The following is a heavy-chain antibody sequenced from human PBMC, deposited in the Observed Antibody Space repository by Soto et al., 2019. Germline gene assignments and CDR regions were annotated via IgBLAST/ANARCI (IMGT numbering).Heavy chain of an antibody. D-gene: IGHD1-26*01. CDR2: IYYSGST. CDR3: ARLFPHSGSYLDY. V-gene: IGHV4-39*01. CDR1: GGSISSSSYY. J-gene: IGHJ4*02. Sequence: LETLSLTCSVSGGSISSSSYYWGWIRQPPGKGLEWIGSIYYSGSTYYNPSLKSRVTISVDTSKNQFSLKLSSVTAADTAVYYCARLFPHSGSYLDYWGQGTLVTVSS.